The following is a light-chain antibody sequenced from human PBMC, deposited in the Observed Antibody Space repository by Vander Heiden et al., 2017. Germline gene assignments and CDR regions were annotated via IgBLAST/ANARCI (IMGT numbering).Light chain of an antibody. CDR2: GAS. CDR1: QSVSSGN. V-gene: IGKV3D-20*01. Sequence: EVVLTQSPATLSFSLGERATLSCGASQSVSSGNLAWYQQKPGLAPRLLIYGASSRATGVPDRFSGSGSGTDFTLTISRLEPKDVAVYYCQQEGSATITFGQGTLLDIK. J-gene: IGKJ5*01. CDR3: QQEGSATIT.